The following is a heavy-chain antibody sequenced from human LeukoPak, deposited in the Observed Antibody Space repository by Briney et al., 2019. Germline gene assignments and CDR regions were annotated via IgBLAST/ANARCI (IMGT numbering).Heavy chain of an antibody. CDR2: ITISGHTK. CDR3: ARGDPHADL. J-gene: IGHJ5*02. CDR1: GFDLHTYE. V-gene: IGHV3-48*03. Sequence: GGSLRLSCAASGFDLHTYEMNWVRQAPGKGLEWIADITISGHTKNYADSVKGRFTISRDSARTSLYLQMNSLRIEDTGVYFCARGDPHADLWGQGTLVTVSS.